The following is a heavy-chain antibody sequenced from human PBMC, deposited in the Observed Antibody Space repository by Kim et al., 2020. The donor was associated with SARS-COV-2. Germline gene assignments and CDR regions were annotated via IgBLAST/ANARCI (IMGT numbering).Heavy chain of an antibody. V-gene: IGHV3-21*01. D-gene: IGHD5-12*01. J-gene: IGHJ4*02. CDR3: ARDRGGYTRQSGDY. Sequence: ADSVKGRFTISRDNAKNSLYLQMNSLRAEDTAVYYCARDRGGYTRQSGDYWGQGTLVTVSS.